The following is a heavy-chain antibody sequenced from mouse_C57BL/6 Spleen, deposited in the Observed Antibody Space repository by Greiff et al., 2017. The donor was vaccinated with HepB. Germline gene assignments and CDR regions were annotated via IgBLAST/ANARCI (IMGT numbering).Heavy chain of an antibody. D-gene: IGHD3-2*02. CDR1: GYTFTDYY. J-gene: IGHJ2*01. V-gene: IGHV1-26*01. CDR3: ARQLRLRKDYFDY. Sequence: EVQLQQSGPELVKPGASVKISCKASGYTFTDYYMNWVKQSHGKSLEWIGDINPNNGGTSYNQKFKGKATLTVDKSSSTAYMELRSLTSEDSAVYYCARQLRLRKDYFDYWGQGTTLTVSS. CDR2: INPNNGGT.